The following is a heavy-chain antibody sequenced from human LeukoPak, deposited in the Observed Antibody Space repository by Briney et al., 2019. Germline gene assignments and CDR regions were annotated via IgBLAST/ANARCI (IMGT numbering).Heavy chain of an antibody. CDR2: IKEDGSEK. Sequence: PGGSLRLSCAASGFSFSSYWMSWVRQAPGKGLEWVANIKEDGSEKNYVDSVKGRFTISRDNAKNSLYLQMNSLRAEDTAVYYCARKDSSPRTFDYWGQETLVTVSS. CDR1: GFSFSSYW. CDR3: ARKDSSPRTFDY. D-gene: IGHD3-22*01. V-gene: IGHV3-7*01. J-gene: IGHJ4*02.